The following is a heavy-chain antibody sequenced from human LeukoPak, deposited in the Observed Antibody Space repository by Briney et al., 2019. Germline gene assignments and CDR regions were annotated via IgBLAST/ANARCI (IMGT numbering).Heavy chain of an antibody. CDR1: GGSISSSSYY. CDR2: IYYSGST. J-gene: IGHJ4*02. V-gene: IGHV4-39*01. Sequence: ASETLSLTCTVSGGSISSSSYYWGWIRQPPGKGLERIGSIYYSGSTYYNPSLKSRVTISVDTSKNQFSLKLSSVTAADTAVYYCARHSTSSGGGGYWGQGTLVTVSS. CDR3: ARHSTSSGGGGY. D-gene: IGHD6-19*01.